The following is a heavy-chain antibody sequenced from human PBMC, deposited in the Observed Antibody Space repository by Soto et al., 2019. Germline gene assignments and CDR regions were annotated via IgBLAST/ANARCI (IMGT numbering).Heavy chain of an antibody. V-gene: IGHV1-69*13. CDR2: IIPIFGTA. CDR1: GGTFSSYA. J-gene: IGHJ6*02. CDR3: ARDRYYDSSGPPGGMDV. Sequence: SVKVSCKASGGTFSSYAISWVRQAPGQELEWMGGIIPIFGTANYAQKFQGRVTTTADESTSTAYMELSSLRSEGTAVYYCARDRYYDSSGPPGGMDVWGQGTTVTVSS. D-gene: IGHD3-22*01.